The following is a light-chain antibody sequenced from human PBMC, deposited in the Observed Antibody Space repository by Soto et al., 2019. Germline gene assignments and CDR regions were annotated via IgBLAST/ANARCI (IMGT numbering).Light chain of an antibody. CDR3: QQSYNSPQT. V-gene: IGKV1-8*01. CDR1: QGIGSY. Sequence: AIRMTQSPSSLSASTGDRVTITCRASQGIGSYLAWYQQKPGKAPKLLIYAASSLQSGVPSRFSARGSGTDFTLTISNLQPEDFATYSCQQSYNSPQTFGQGTKVDIK. J-gene: IGKJ1*01. CDR2: AAS.